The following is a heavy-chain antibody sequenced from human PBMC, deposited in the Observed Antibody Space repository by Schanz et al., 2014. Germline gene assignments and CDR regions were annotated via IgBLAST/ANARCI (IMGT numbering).Heavy chain of an antibody. D-gene: IGHD1-26*01. CDR2: IGNGGVTI. J-gene: IGHJ4*03. CDR3: ARDHTAESYYSAGPPIDV. CDR1: GFPFSDYF. V-gene: IGHV3-11*04. Sequence: QVQLVDSGGGLVKPGGSLRLSCTASGFPFSDYFMAWIRQPPGRGLEWVSYIGNGGVTIYYADSVKGRFTISRDNAKNSLFLQMNSLRAEDTAVYYCARDHTAESYYSAGPPIDVWGHGTLLTVSS.